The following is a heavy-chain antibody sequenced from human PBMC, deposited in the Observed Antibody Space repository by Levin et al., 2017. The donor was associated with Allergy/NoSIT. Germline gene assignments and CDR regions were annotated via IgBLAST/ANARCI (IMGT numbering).Heavy chain of an antibody. CDR2: ISYDGSNK. CDR1: GFTFSSYA. Sequence: GGSLRLSCAASGFTFSSYAMHWVRQAPGKGLEWVAVISYDGSNKYYADSVKGRFTISRDNSKNTLYLQMNSLRAEDTAVYYCASPPWGWAAAISGYWGQGTLVTVSS. CDR3: ASPPWGWAAAISGY. D-gene: IGHD2-2*01. V-gene: IGHV3-30-3*01. J-gene: IGHJ4*02.